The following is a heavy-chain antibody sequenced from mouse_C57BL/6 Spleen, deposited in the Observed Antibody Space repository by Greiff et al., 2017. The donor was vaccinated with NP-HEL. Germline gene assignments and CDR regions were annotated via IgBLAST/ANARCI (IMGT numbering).Heavy chain of an antibody. V-gene: IGHV1-81*01. CDR1: GYTFTSYG. CDR3: ASRDYGKDWYFDV. CDR2: IYPRSGNT. J-gene: IGHJ1*03. D-gene: IGHD2-4*01. Sequence: QVQLQQSGAELARPGASVKLSCKASGYTFTSYGISWVKQRTGQGLEWIGEIYPRSGNTYYNEKFKGKATLTADKSSSTAYIEFRSLTSEDSEVYICASRDYGKDWYFDVWGTGTTVTVSS.